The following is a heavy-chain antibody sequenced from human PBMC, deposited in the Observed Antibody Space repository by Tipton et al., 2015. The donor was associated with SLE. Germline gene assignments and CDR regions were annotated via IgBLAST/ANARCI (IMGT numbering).Heavy chain of an antibody. CDR1: AYSITNGYY. D-gene: IGHD3-9*01. J-gene: IGHJ4*02. Sequence: TLSLTCTVSAYSITNGYYWGWIRQSPGKGLEWIGSFYHSGTTHYNPSLKSRLTISLDTSKNQFSLKLSSVTAADTAVYYCARLYYDILTGSSRDWYFDYWGQGTLVTVSS. CDR3: ARLYYDILTGSSRDWYFDY. CDR2: FYHSGTT. V-gene: IGHV4-38-2*02.